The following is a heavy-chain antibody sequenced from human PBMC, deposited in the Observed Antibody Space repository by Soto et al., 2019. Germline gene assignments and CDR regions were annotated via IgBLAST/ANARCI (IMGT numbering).Heavy chain of an antibody. CDR2: ISSSSSYI. CDR3: XXXXXXXXXLXPLDY. CDR1: GFTFSSYS. V-gene: IGHV3-21*01. J-gene: IGHJ4*02. Sequence: EVQLVESGGGLVKPGGSLRLSCAASGFTFSSYSMNWVRXXXXXXXXXVSSISSSSSYIYYADSVKGRFTISRDNXXXXXXXXXXXXXXXXXXXXXXXXXXXXXXXLXPLDYWGQGTLVTVSS.